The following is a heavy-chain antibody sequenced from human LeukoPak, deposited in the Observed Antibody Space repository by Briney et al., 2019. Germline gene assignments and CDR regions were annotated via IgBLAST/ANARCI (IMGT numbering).Heavy chain of an antibody. D-gene: IGHD4-17*01. CDR1: GGSISSYY. J-gene: IGHJ5*02. V-gene: IGHV4-59*01. Sequence: SETLSLTCTVSGGSISSYYWSWTRQPPGKGLEWIGYIYYSGSTNYNPSLKSRVTISVDTSKNQFSLKLSSVTAADTAVYYCASVYGDPDGWFDPWGQGTLVTVSS. CDR3: ASVYGDPDGWFDP. CDR2: IYYSGST.